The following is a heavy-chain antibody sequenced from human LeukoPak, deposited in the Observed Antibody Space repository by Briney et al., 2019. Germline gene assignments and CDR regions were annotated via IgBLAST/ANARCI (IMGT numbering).Heavy chain of an antibody. J-gene: IGHJ3*02. D-gene: IGHD1-14*01. Sequence: PGGSLRLSCSASGFTFSSYAMHWVRQAPGKGLEYVSAISSNGGSTYYADSVKGRFTISRDNSKNTLFLQMSSLRAEDTAVYFCIKGGSRTRDFDAFDIWGQGTMVTVSS. CDR1: GFTFSSYA. CDR2: ISSNGGST. V-gene: IGHV3-64D*09. CDR3: IKGGSRTRDFDAFDI.